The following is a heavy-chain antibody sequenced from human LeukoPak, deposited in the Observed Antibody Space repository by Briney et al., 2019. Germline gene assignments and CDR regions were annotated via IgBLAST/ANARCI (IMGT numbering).Heavy chain of an antibody. CDR1: GLSFSSNN. Sequence: PGGSLRLPCAASGLSFSSNNMNWFRQAPGQGLEWLSSISSSSSYIHYADSVKGRFTISRDNAKNSLYLQTNSLRAEDTAVYYCARGAEYCSSTSCYIVYWGQGTLVTVSS. D-gene: IGHD2-2*02. CDR2: ISSSSSYI. V-gene: IGHV3-21*01. J-gene: IGHJ4*02. CDR3: ARGAEYCSSTSCYIVY.